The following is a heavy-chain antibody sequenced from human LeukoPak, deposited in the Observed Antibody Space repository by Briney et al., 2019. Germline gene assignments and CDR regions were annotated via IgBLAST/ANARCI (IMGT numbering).Heavy chain of an antibody. V-gene: IGHV3-30*18. Sequence: GRSLRLSCAASGFSFSGYAMHWVRQAPGKGLEGVAVISYDGSNKYYGDSVKGRFAISRDNSKNTLYLQMNSPRPEDTAVYYCAKDVSRGSGALGDYWGQGTLVTVSS. D-gene: IGHD3-10*01. CDR2: ISYDGSNK. CDR3: AKDVSRGSGALGDY. CDR1: GFSFSGYA. J-gene: IGHJ4*02.